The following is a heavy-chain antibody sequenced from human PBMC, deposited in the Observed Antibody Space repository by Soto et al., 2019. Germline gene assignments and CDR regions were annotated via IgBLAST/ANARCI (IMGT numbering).Heavy chain of an antibody. D-gene: IGHD6-13*01. CDR2: IYYSGST. V-gene: IGHV4-59*01. J-gene: IGHJ4*02. CDR1: GGSISSYY. Sequence: SETLSLTCTVSGGSISSYYWSWIRQPPGKGLEWIGYIYYSGSTNYNPSLKSRVTISVDTSKNQFSLKLSSVTAADTAVYYCARVRAAAGLDYCGQGIPVTVSS. CDR3: ARVRAAAGLDY.